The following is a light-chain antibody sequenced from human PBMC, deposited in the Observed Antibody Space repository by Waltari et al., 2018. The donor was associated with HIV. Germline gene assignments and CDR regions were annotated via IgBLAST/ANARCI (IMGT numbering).Light chain of an antibody. J-gene: IGLJ2*01. CDR1: ALPKQY. Sequence: SYELTQPPSLSVSPGQTDRITCSGDALPKQYAYWYQQKPGQAPVLVIYKDSERPSGIPERFSGSSSGTTVTLTISGVQAEDEADYYCQSTDTSGTHVVFGGGTKLTVL. CDR3: QSTDTSGTHVV. V-gene: IGLV3-25*03. CDR2: KDS.